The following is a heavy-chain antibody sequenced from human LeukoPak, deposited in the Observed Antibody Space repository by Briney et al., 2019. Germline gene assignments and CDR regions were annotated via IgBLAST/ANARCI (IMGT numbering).Heavy chain of an antibody. CDR1: GGSISSGGYS. V-gene: IGHV4-61*08. CDR3: ARASKYRRYCTNGVCYTHTFDY. CDR2: IYYSGSA. J-gene: IGHJ4*02. Sequence: SETLSLTCAVSGGSISSGGYSWSWIRQPPGKGLEWIGYIYYSGSANYNPSLKSRVTISVDTSKNQFSLKLSSVTAADTAVYYCARASKYRRYCTNGVCYTHTFDYWGQGTLVTVSS. D-gene: IGHD2-8*01.